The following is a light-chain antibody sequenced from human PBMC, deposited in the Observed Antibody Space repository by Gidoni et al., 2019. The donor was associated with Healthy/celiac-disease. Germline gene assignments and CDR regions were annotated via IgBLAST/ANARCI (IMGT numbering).Light chain of an antibody. V-gene: IGKV4-1*01. CDR1: QSVLYSSNNKNY. J-gene: IGKJ5*01. CDR3: QQYYSTPIT. CDR2: WAS. Sequence: DIVMTQYPDSLAVSLGERATINCKSSQSVLYSSNNKNYLAWYQQKRGQPPKLLIYWASTRESGVPDRFSGSGSGTYFTLTISSLQAEDVAVYYCQQYYSTPITFGQGTRLEIK.